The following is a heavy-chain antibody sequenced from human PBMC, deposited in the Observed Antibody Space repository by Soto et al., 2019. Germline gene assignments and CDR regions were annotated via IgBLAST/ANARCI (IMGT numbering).Heavy chain of an antibody. Sequence: SETLSLTCSVSGGSISTYYWSWIRQPPDRGLEWIGYIYYTGSTDYSPSLKSRVSISVDTSKNEFSLKMNSVTAADTAVYYCARGYQPSGFDYWGQGTMVIVSS. D-gene: IGHD2-2*01. V-gene: IGHV4-59*01. CDR1: GGSISTYY. CDR3: ARGYQPSGFDY. J-gene: IGHJ4*02. CDR2: IYYTGST.